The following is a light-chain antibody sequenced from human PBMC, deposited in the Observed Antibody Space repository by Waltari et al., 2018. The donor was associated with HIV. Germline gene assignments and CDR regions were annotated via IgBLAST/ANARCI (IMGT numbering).Light chain of an antibody. Sequence: QSVLTQPPSVSAAPGQKVTISCPGSTSHLGHDSVYWYQHVPGAAPRLLIYDNNKRPSGIPDRFSGSRSGTSATLGITGLQTGDEAHYYCGTWDRSLSAAVFGGGTKLTVL. CDR1: TSHLGHDS. J-gene: IGLJ3*02. CDR2: DNN. V-gene: IGLV1-51*01. CDR3: GTWDRSLSAAV.